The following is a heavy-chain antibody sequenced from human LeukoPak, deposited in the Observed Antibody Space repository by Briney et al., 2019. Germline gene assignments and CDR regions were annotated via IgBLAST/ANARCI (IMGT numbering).Heavy chain of an antibody. V-gene: IGHV3-7*03. Sequence: PGGSLSLSCAASGFTFSSYWMSWVRQAPGKGLEWVANIKQDGSEKYYVDSVKGRFTISRDNSKNTLYLQMNSLRAEDTAVYYCAKAVALRGYFDCWGQGTLVTVSS. CDR1: GFTFSSYW. J-gene: IGHJ4*02. CDR3: AKAVALRGYFDC. D-gene: IGHD2-15*01. CDR2: IKQDGSEK.